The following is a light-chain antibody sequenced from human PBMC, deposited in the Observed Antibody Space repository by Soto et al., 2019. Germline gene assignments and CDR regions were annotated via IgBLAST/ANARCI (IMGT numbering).Light chain of an antibody. V-gene: IGKV3-20*01. CDR2: GAS. J-gene: IGKJ1*01. CDR1: QSVSSSY. Sequence: EIVLTQSPGALSLSPGERATLSCRASQSVSSSYLAWYQQKPGQAPRLLIYGASSRATGIPDRFSGSGSGTDFTLTISRLEPEDFAVYYCQQYGGSPSTFDQGTKVEI. CDR3: QQYGGSPST.